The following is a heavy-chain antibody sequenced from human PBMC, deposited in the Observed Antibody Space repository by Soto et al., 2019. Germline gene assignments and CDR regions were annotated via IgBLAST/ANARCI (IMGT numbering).Heavy chain of an antibody. CDR1: GLNFDDYA. CDR2: ISWNSGSI. CDR3: AKGVALGYCTSTSCHNYYMDV. V-gene: IGHV3-9*01. J-gene: IGHJ6*03. Sequence: GGSMRLSCSASGLNFDDYAMHWVRKATGKGLEWVSGISWNSGSIAYADSVKGRFTISRDNAKNSLYLQMNSLRAEDTALYYCAKGVALGYCTSTSCHNYYMDVWGKGTTVTVSS. D-gene: IGHD2-2*02.